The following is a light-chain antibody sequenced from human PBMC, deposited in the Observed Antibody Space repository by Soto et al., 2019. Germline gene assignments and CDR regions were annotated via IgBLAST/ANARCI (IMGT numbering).Light chain of an antibody. CDR2: DAS. CDR3: QQHLGRHT. Sequence: EIVLTPSPGTLSLSPGERATLSCRASQSVNAYLAWYQQKPGQAPRLLIYDASVRATGIPARFSGSGSGTDFTLTISSLEPEDSAVYYCQQHLGRHTFGQGTKVDI. J-gene: IGKJ1*01. V-gene: IGKV3-11*01. CDR1: QSVNAY.